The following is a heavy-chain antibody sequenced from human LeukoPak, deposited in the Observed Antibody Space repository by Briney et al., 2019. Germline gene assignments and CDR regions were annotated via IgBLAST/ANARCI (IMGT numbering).Heavy chain of an antibody. CDR2: ISYDGSNK. CDR1: GFTFSSYA. D-gene: IGHD3-16*01. CDR3: ARESPRGGYFDY. Sequence: PGGSLRLSCAASGFTFSSYAMHWVRQAPGKGLEWVAVISYDGSNKYYADSVKGRFTISRDNSKNTLYLQMNSLRAEDTAVYYCARESPRGGYFDYWGQGTLVTVSS. V-gene: IGHV3-30-3*01. J-gene: IGHJ4*02.